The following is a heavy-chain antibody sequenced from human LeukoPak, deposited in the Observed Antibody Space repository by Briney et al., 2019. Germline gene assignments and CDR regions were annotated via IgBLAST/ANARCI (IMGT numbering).Heavy chain of an antibody. J-gene: IGHJ4*02. D-gene: IGHD2-21*02. CDR2: IIPIFGTA. CDR1: GGTFSSYA. V-gene: IGHV1-69*13. Sequence: ASVKVSCKASGGTFSSYAISWVRQAPGQGLEWMGGIIPIFGTANYAQKFQGRVTITADESTSTAYMELSSLRSEDTAVYYCARCPFKVVTAIPLFDYWGQGTLVTVSS. CDR3: ARCPFKVVTAIPLFDY.